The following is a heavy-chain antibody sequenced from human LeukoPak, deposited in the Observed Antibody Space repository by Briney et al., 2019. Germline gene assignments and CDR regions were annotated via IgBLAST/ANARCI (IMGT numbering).Heavy chain of an antibody. CDR2: MWFDGSNE. CDR3: AREFMIAAGGSGDYYYYGMDV. V-gene: IGHV3-33*01. D-gene: IGHD6-13*01. J-gene: IGHJ6*02. CDR1: GFTFRSYG. Sequence: GGSLRLSCAASGFTFRSYGMHWVRQAPGKGLEWVAVMWFDGSNEYYADSVKGRFTISRDNSKNTLYLQMNSLRAEDTAVYYCAREFMIAAGGSGDYYYYGMDVWGQGTTVTVSS.